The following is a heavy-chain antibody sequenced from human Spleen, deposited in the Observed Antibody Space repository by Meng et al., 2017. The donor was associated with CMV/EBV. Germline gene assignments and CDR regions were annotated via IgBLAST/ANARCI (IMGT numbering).Heavy chain of an antibody. V-gene: IGHV4-30-4*01. CDR1: SGSITSSDYY. J-gene: IGHJ4*02. Sequence: CTVSSGSITSSDYYWTWIRQPPGKGLEWIGYIYYSGRTYYNPSLKSRLTISIDTSNNQFSLKLSSVTAADTAVYYCAAGDYDFWRGDYWGQGTLVTVSS. D-gene: IGHD3-3*01. CDR2: IYYSGRT. CDR3: AAGDYDFWRGDY.